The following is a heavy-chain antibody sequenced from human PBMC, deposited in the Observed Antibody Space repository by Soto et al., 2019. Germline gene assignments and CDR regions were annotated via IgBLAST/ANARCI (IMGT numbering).Heavy chain of an antibody. CDR2: INDDGGST. V-gene: IGHV3-74*01. CDR3: ARRLGERPNRGIDYHYGMDV. Sequence: EVQLVESGGGLVQPGGSLRLSCAASTFTFSSYWMHWVRQTPGKGLVWVSRINDDGGSTSYADSAKGRFTISRDNAKNTLYLQMNTLRAEDTGVYYCARRLGERPNRGIDYHYGMDVWGQGTTVTVSS. J-gene: IGHJ6*02. CDR1: TFTFSSYW. D-gene: IGHD5-12*01.